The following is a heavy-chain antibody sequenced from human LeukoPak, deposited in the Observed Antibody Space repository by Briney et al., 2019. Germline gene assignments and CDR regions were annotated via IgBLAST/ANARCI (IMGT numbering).Heavy chain of an antibody. CDR3: ARGTGYSSSFFY. CDR1: GGSFSGYY. CDR2: INHSGST. J-gene: IGHJ4*02. Sequence: SETLSLTCAVYGGSFSGYYWSWTRQPPGKGLEWIGEINHSGSTNYNPSLKSRVTISVDTSKNQFSLKLSSVTAADTAVYYCARGTGYSSSFFYWGQGTLVTVSS. D-gene: IGHD6-13*01. V-gene: IGHV4-34*01.